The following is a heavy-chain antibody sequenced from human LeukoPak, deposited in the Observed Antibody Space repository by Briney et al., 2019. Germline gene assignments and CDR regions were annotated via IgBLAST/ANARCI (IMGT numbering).Heavy chain of an antibody. J-gene: IGHJ4*02. CDR1: GYTFTSNY. V-gene: IGHV1-46*01. CDR3: ARDAALAVAGFTFDY. Sequence: ASVKVSCKASGYTFTSNYIHWVRQAPGQGLEWMGMIYPRDGSTSYAQKFQGRVTVTRDTSTSTVYMELSSLRSEDTAVYYCARDAALAVAGFTFDYWGQGTLVTVSS. CDR2: IYPRDGST. D-gene: IGHD6-19*01.